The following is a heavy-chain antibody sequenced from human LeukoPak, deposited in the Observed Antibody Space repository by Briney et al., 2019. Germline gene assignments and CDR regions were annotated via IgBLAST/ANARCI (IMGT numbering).Heavy chain of an antibody. D-gene: IGHD3-3*01. CDR3: ARDGTYYDFWSGYSRAGNWFDP. V-gene: IGHV1-69*13. CDR1: GGTFSSYA. Sequence: ASVKVSCKASGGTFSSYAISWVRQAPGQGLEWMGGIIPIFGTANYAQKFQGRVTITADESTSTAYTELSSLRSEDTAVYYCARDGTYYDFWSGYSRAGNWFDPWGQGTLVTVSS. CDR2: IIPIFGTA. J-gene: IGHJ5*02.